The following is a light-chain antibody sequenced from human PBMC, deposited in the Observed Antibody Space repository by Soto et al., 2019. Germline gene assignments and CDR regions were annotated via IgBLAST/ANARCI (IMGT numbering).Light chain of an antibody. CDR1: QSISSW. J-gene: IGKJ1*01. V-gene: IGKV1-39*01. Sequence: DIQMTQAPSTLSASVGDRVTITCRASQSISSWLAWYQQKPGKAPKVLIYAASTLQSGVPSRFSGSGSGADFTLTISSLQPEDFATYYCQKSYTIPWMCGQGNKGDIK. CDR2: AAS. CDR3: QKSYTIPWM.